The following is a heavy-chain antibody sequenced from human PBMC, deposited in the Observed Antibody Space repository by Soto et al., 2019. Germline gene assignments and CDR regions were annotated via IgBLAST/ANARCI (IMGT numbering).Heavy chain of an antibody. V-gene: IGHV3-33*01. CDR2: IWYDGANK. Sequence: QVQLEESGGGVVQPGRSLRLSCAASGFSFSYYAMHWVRQAPAKGLEWVAVIWYDGANKYYADSVKGRFTISRDNSKKKLYLQMDSLRAEDTGIYYCARDRIAAYYFDYWGQGTLVTVSS. CDR1: GFSFSYYA. D-gene: IGHD6-25*01. CDR3: ARDRIAAYYFDY. J-gene: IGHJ4*02.